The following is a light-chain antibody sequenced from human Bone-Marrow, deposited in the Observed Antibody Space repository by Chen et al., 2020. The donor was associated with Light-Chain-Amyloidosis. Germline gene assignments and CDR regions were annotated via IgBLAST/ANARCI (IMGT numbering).Light chain of an antibody. CDR1: DLPTKY. V-gene: IGLV3-25*03. J-gene: IGLJ2*01. CDR2: RDT. Sequence: SYELTQPPSVSVSPGQTARITCSGEDLPTKYAYWYQQKPGQAPVLVIHRDTERPSGISERFSGSSSGTPATLTISGVQAEDDADYHCQSADSSGTYEVIFGGGTKLTVL. CDR3: QSADSSGTYEVI.